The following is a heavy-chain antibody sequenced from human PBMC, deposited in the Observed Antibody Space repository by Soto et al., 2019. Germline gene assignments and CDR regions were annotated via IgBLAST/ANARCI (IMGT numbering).Heavy chain of an antibody. CDR3: TRGLQEGMDV. J-gene: IGHJ6*02. D-gene: IGHD5-12*01. CDR2: IYYSGSF. V-gene: IGHV4-30-4*01. Sequence: QVQLQESGPGLVKPSQTLSLTCTVSGGSISSGDYYWSWIRQPPGKALEWIGYIYYSGSFYYNPSLESRVTISLDTSKKQFSLKLSSVTAADTAVYFCTRGLQEGMDVWGQGTTVTVS. CDR1: GGSISSGDYY.